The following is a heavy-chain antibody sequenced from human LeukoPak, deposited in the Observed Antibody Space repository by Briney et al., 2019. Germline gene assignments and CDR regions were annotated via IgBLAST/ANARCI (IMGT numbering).Heavy chain of an antibody. D-gene: IGHD6-19*01. J-gene: IGHJ3*02. CDR1: GFTFSSYS. CDR3: ARVPKSAVTYAFDI. CDR2: ISSSSSYI. Sequence: PGGSLRLSCAASGFTFSSYSMNWVRQAPGKGLEWVSSISSSSSYIYYADSVKGRFTISRDNAKNSLYLQMNGLRAEDTAVYYCARVPKSAVTYAFDIWGQGTMVTVSS. V-gene: IGHV3-21*01.